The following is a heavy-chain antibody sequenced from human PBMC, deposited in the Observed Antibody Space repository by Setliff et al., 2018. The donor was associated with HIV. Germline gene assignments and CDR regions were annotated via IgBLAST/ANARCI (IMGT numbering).Heavy chain of an antibody. CDR2: IIPIFGTA. CDR1: GGTFSNYV. Sequence: SVKVSCKASGGTFSNYVVSWVRQAPGQRLEWMGGIIPIFGTANYAQKFQGRVTITTDESTSTAYMELSSLRSEDTAVYYCARYHCSGGSCYFPYFDYWGQGTLVTVSS. J-gene: IGHJ4*02. D-gene: IGHD2-15*01. V-gene: IGHV1-69*05. CDR3: ARYHCSGGSCYFPYFDY.